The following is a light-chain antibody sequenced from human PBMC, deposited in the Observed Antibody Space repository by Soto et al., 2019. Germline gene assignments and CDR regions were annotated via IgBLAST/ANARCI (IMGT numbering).Light chain of an antibody. Sequence: QSALTQPPSVSGSPGQSVTISCTGTSSDVGNYNRVSWYQQPPGTAPKVIIYEVSNRPSGVPDRFSGSKSGNTASLTISGLQAEDEAYYFCSSYTTSSTLVFGGGTKVTVL. CDR1: SSDVGNYNR. CDR2: EVS. CDR3: SSYTTSSTLV. J-gene: IGLJ2*01. V-gene: IGLV2-18*02.